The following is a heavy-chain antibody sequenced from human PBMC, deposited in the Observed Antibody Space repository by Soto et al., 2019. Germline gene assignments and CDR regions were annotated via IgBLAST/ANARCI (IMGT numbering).Heavy chain of an antibody. CDR2: ISSSGSTI. D-gene: IGHD6-13*01. CDR1: GFTFSSYE. CDR3: AREGAAGTLYYYGMDV. J-gene: IGHJ6*02. Sequence: EVQLVESGGGLVQPGGSLRLSCAASGFTFSSYEMNWVRQAPGKGLAWVSYISSSGSTIYYADSVKGRFTISRDNDKNSRYLHMNSLSAEDTAVYYCAREGAAGTLYYYGMDVWGQGTTVTVSS. V-gene: IGHV3-48*03.